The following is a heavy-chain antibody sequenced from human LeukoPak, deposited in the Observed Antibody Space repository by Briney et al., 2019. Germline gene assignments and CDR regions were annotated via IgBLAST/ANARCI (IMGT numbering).Heavy chain of an antibody. V-gene: IGHV1-69*13. Sequence: SVKVSCKASGVTFSSYAISWVRQAPGQGLEWMGGLIPIFGTANYAQKFQGRVTITADESTSTAYMELSSLRSEDTAVYYCARLLWFGDLFHPGGEYYFDYWGQGTLVTVSS. CDR1: GVTFSSYA. J-gene: IGHJ4*02. D-gene: IGHD3-10*01. CDR3: ARLLWFGDLFHPGGEYYFDY. CDR2: LIPIFGTA.